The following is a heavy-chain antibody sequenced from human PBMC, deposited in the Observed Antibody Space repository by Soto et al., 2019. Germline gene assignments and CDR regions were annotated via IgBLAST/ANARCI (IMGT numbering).Heavy chain of an antibody. CDR3: ARQRTSVVTQAYFDV. CDR1: GVPISTDDYY. D-gene: IGHD2-21*02. V-gene: IGHV4-39*01. J-gene: IGHJ4*02. Sequence: SETLSLTCTVSGVPISTDDYYWGWIRQPPGKGLEWIGSIYYSGSTYNNPSPRSRVSMSIDTSKDQFSLKLKSVTAADTALYFCARQRTSVVTQAYFDVWGPGSLVTVSS. CDR2: IYYSGST.